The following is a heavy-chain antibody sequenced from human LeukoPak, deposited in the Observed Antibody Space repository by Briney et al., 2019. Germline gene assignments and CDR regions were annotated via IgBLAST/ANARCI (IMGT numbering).Heavy chain of an antibody. D-gene: IGHD3-9*01. CDR1: GFTFSSYT. CDR3: VIVRGYFDSSGTDY. CDR2: ITSTGGNT. Sequence: SGGSLRLSCSASGFTFSSYTVHWVRQAPGKGLEFVSAITSTGGNTYYADSVTGRFTLSRDNSKNTLHLQMSSLRAEDTAVYYCVIVRGYFDSSGTDYWGQGTLVTVSS. V-gene: IGHV3-64D*06. J-gene: IGHJ4*02.